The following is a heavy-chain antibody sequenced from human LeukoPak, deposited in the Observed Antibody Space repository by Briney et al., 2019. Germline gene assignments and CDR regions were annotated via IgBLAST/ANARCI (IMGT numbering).Heavy chain of an antibody. V-gene: IGHV4-39*01. CDR2: IYFSGST. D-gene: IGHD2-15*01. J-gene: IGHJ5*02. CDR1: GGSPSSSSSY. CDR3: ARHTIVVVVAATNWFDP. Sequence: PPETLSLTCAVSGGSPSSSSSYWGWVRQPPGKGRGWGGCIYFSGSTYYNPSLKSRATISVDTTKTQFSLELSSVTAADTAVYYCARHTIVVVVAATNWFDPGGQRPPVT.